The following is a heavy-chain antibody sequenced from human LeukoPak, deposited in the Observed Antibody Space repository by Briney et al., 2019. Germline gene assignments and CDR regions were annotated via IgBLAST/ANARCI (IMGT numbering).Heavy chain of an antibody. V-gene: IGHV4-59*01. J-gene: IGHJ4*02. CDR3: ARASLWFGEKETDFDY. CDR2: IYYSGST. D-gene: IGHD3-10*01. CDR1: GGSISSYY. Sequence: SETLSLTCTVSGGSISSYYWSWIRQPPGKGLEWIGYIYYSGSTNYNPSLKSRVTISVDTSKNQFSLKLSSVTAADTAVYYCARASLWFGEKETDFDYWGQGTLVTVSS.